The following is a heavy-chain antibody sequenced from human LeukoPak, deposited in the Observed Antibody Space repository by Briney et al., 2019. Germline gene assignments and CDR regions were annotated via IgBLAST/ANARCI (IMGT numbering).Heavy chain of an antibody. V-gene: IGHV4-34*01. Sequence: PSETLSLTCAVYGGSFSGYYWSWIRQPPGKGLEWIGEINHSGSTNYNPSLKSRVTISVDTSKNQFSLKLSSVTAADTAVYYCARGGPIGYVYWGQGTLVTVFS. CDR3: ARGGPIGYVY. CDR1: GGSFSGYY. J-gene: IGHJ4*02. CDR2: INHSGST. D-gene: IGHD3-16*01.